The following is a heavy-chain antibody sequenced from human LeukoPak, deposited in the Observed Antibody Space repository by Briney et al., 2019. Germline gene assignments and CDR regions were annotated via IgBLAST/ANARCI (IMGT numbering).Heavy chain of an antibody. D-gene: IGHD5-12*01. CDR1: GGSISSASYY. CDR3: ARHTWQWLPFDD. CDR2: IYISGSI. J-gene: IGHJ4*02. Sequence: PSQTLSLTCSVSGGSISSASYYWSWIRQPAGKGLEWIGRIYISGSINYSSSLKSRVTISVDTSKNQFSLKLSSVTAADTAIYYCARHTWQWLPFDDWGQGTQVTISS. V-gene: IGHV4-61*02.